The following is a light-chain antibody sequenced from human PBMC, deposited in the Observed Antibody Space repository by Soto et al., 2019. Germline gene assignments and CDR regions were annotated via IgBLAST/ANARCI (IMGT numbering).Light chain of an antibody. Sequence: EIVITHSPVSLSVSPGESATLSCRASQSVSTKLAWYQQKPVHAPRLLIYHASIMAAGIPARFSGSGSGTEFTLTISSLQSEDFAVYHCQQYNNWPPWTFGQGTKVDIK. J-gene: IGKJ1*01. V-gene: IGKV3D-15*01. CDR2: HAS. CDR1: QSVSTK. CDR3: QQYNNWPPWT.